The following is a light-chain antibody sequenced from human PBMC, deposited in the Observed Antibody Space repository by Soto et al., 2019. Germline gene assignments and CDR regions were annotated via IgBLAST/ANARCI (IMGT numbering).Light chain of an antibody. CDR2: SAS. J-gene: IGKJ1*01. CDR3: QPYKDWPTT. Sequence: EIVMTQSPDTLSVSTGERATLSCRASQSVSNTVAWYPHKFGQAPNLLLHSASSRATVVPVRFGGSGSGTDFTLTITSLQSEDFGIYYCQPYKDWPTTFGQGTKVEV. CDR1: QSVSNT. V-gene: IGKV3-15*01.